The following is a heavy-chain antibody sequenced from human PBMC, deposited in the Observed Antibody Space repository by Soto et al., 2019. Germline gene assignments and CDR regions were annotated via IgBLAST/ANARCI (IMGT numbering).Heavy chain of an antibody. CDR1: GFTFSSYG. D-gene: IGHD5-18*01. CDR3: ARDAAMGRSHFDY. J-gene: IGHJ4*02. Sequence: GGSLRLSCAASGFTFSSYGMHWVRQAPGKGLEWVAVIWYDGSNKYYADSVKGRFTISRDNSKNTLYLQMNSLRAEDTAVYYCARDAAMGRSHFDYWAREPWSPSPQ. V-gene: IGHV3-33*01. CDR2: IWYDGSNK.